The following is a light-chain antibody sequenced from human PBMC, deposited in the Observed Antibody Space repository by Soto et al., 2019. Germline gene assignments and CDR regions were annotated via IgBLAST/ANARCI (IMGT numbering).Light chain of an antibody. CDR2: GAS. V-gene: IGKV3-20*01. Sequence: EIVLTQSPGTLSLSPGERATLSCRASQSGSSSYLAWYQQKPGQAPRLLIYGASSRATGIPDRFSGSGSGTDFTLTISRLEPEDFAVYYCQQYGSSPPVTFGGGTKVETK. CDR3: QQYGSSPPVT. CDR1: QSGSSSY. J-gene: IGKJ4*01.